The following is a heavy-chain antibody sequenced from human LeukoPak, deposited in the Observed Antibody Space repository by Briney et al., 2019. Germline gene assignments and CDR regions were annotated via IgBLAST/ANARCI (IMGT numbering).Heavy chain of an antibody. CDR3: TRGASPGGMDV. V-gene: IGHV4-61*02. CDR1: GGSISISSYY. CDR2: IYTSGST. J-gene: IGHJ6*02. Sequence: SETLSLTCTVSGGSISISSYYWSWMRQPAGKGLDWIGRIYTSGSTNYNPSLKSRVTMSLDTSKNQFSLELRSVTAADTAVYYCTRGASPGGMDVWGQGTTVTVSS. D-gene: IGHD2-2*01.